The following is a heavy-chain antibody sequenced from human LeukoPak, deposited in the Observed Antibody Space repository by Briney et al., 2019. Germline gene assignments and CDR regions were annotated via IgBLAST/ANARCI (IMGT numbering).Heavy chain of an antibody. Sequence: GGSLRLSCAASGFTFSSYGMHWVRQAPGKGLEWVAFIRYDGSNKYYADSVKGRFTISRDNSKNTLYLQMNSLRAEDTAVYYCAKGSEFYRDGYNNAYYWGQGTLVTVSS. CDR3: AKGSEFYRDGYNNAYY. J-gene: IGHJ4*02. V-gene: IGHV3-30*02. CDR1: GFTFSSYG. D-gene: IGHD5-24*01. CDR2: IRYDGSNK.